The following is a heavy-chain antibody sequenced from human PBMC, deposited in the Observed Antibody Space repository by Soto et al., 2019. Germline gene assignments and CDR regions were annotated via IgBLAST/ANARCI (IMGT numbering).Heavy chain of an antibody. D-gene: IGHD2-8*01. CDR3: ARWWMYAPRFDP. Sequence: QLQLQESGSGLVKPSQTLSLTCAVSGGSISSGGYSWSWIRQPPGKGLEWIGYIYHSGSTYYHPSLKRRVPISVDMSKNQCSLKLSSVTGADSAVYYCARWWMYAPRFDPWGPGTLVTVSS. V-gene: IGHV4-30-2*01. J-gene: IGHJ5*02. CDR1: GGSISSGGYS. CDR2: IYHSGST.